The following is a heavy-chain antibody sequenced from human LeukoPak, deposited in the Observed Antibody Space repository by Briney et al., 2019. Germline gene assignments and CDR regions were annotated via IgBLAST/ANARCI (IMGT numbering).Heavy chain of an antibody. J-gene: IGHJ4*02. Sequence: SETLSLTCTVSGGSISSYYWSWLRQPPGKGLEWIGYIYYSGSTNYNPSLKSRVTISVDTSKNQFSLKLSSVTAADTAVYYCARYYYGSGFDYWGQGTLVTVSS. D-gene: IGHD3-10*01. CDR1: GGSISSYY. V-gene: IGHV4-59*01. CDR3: ARYYYGSGFDY. CDR2: IYYSGST.